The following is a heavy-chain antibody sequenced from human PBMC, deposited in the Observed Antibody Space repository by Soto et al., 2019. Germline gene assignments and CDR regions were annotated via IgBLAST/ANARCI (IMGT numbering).Heavy chain of an antibody. CDR2: VWYDGTNT. J-gene: IGHJ6*02. D-gene: IGHD3-22*01. V-gene: IGHV3-33*01. CDR3: ARATYFYDSSGYSGYGLDV. Sequence: GGSLRLSCAASGFTFSSYGMHWVRQAPGKGLEWVAVVWYDGTNTYYADSVKGRFTISRDNSKNTLYLQMNSLRAEDTAVYYCARATYFYDSSGYSGYGLDVWGQGTTVTVSS. CDR1: GFTFSSYG.